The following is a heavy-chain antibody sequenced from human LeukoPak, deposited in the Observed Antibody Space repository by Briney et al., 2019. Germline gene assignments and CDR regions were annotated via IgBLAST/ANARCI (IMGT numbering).Heavy chain of an antibody. D-gene: IGHD1-26*01. CDR1: GYTFTGYY. CDR2: TNPNSGDT. J-gene: IGHJ4*02. V-gene: IGHV1-2*02. CDR3: ARGSTVGATESLGFDY. Sequence: ASVKVSCKASGYTFTGYYMHWVRQAPGQGLEWMGWTNPNSGDTHYAQKFQGRVTMTRDTSISTAYMELSRLRSDDTAVYYCARGSTVGATESLGFDYWGQGTPVTVSS.